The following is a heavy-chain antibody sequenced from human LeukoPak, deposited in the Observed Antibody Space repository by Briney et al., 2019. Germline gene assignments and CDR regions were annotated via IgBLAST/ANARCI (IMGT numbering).Heavy chain of an antibody. Sequence: ASVKVSCKASGGTFSSYAISWVRQATGQGLEWMGWMNPNSGNTGYAQKFQGRVTITRNTSISTAYMELSSLRSEDTAVYYCAGEDTLDIWGQGTMVTVSS. CDR1: GGTFSSYA. J-gene: IGHJ3*02. V-gene: IGHV1-8*03. D-gene: IGHD2-2*02. CDR2: MNPNSGNT. CDR3: AGEDTLDI.